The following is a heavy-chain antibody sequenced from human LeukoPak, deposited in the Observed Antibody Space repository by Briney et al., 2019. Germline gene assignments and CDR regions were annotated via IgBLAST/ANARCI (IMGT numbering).Heavy chain of an antibody. Sequence: GGSLRLSCAASGLTFSDYYMTWVRQAPGKGLESVSVISASGLIIYYADSVKGRFTVSRDNSKNSLSLQMNRLRADDAAVYYCGKGYCSGRSSPHYGKDVWPEDTTVTVSS. CDR2: ISASGLII. D-gene: IGHD2-15*01. V-gene: IGHV3-11*01. CDR3: GKGYCSGRSSPHYGKDV. J-gene: IGHJ6*04. CDR1: GLTFSDYY.